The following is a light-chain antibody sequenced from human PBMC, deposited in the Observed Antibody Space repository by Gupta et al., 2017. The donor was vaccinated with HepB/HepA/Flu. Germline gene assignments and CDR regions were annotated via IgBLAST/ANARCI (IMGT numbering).Light chain of an antibody. CDR2: EVS. CDR1: SSDVGSYNR. J-gene: IGLJ3*02. Sequence: QSALTQPPSVSGSPGQSVTISCTGTSSDVGSYNRVSWYQQPPGTAPKLMIYEVSNRPSGVPDRFSGSKSGNTASLTISGLQAEDEADYYCSSDTSSSTFVFGGGTKLTVL. V-gene: IGLV2-18*02. CDR3: SSDTSSSTFV.